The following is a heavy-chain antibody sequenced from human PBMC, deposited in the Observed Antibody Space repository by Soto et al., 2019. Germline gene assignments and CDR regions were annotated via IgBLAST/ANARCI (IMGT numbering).Heavy chain of an antibody. D-gene: IGHD3-3*02. CDR2: ISGSGATT. V-gene: IGHV3-23*01. Sequence: PGGSLRLSCAASGVRFSSYALSWVRQAPGKGPEWLSVISGSGATTFSADSVKGRFTFSKDSSMNSFYLQMDSLKVDDTAVYYCATLEMAGDTVYYFNGLDVWGQGTKVTVSS. CDR3: ATLEMAGDTVYYFNGLDV. J-gene: IGHJ6*02. CDR1: GVRFSSYA.